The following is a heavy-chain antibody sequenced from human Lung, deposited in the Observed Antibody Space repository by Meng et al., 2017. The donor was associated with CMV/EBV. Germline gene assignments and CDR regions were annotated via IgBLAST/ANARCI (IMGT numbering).Heavy chain of an antibody. CDR3: ARVHRILNWFDP. D-gene: IGHD2/OR15-2a*01. Sequence: SETRSLTFTVSGYSISSGYYWGWIRQSPEKGMECIGSIYHDGITYYDPSLKGRVTMSMDSPNDKFILNLNAVTAAEKALSFCARVHRILNWFDPWGRGILVTVSS. V-gene: IGHV4-38-2*02. CDR2: IYHDGIT. J-gene: IGHJ5*02. CDR1: GYSISSGYY.